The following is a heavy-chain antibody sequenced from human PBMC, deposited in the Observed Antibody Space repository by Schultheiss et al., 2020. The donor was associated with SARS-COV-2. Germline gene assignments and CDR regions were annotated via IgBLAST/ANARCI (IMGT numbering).Heavy chain of an antibody. Sequence: ASVKVSCKASGGTFSSYAISWVRQAPGQGLEWMGWISAYNGNTNYAQKLQGRVTMTTDTSTSTAYMELRSLRSEDTAVYYCAWSSGPSSGYYYVSGYFDYWGQGTLVTVSS. CDR1: GGTFSSYA. CDR2: ISAYNGNT. J-gene: IGHJ4*02. D-gene: IGHD3-22*01. CDR3: AWSSGPSSGYYYVSGYFDY. V-gene: IGHV1-18*01.